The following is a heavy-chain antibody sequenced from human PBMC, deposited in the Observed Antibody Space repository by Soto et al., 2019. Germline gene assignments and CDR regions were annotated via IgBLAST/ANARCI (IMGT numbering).Heavy chain of an antibody. CDR2: IWYDGSNK. V-gene: IGHV3-33*01. CDR1: GFTFSSYG. J-gene: IGHJ6*02. D-gene: IGHD2-21*01. Sequence: QVQLVESGGGVVQPGRSLTLSCAASGFTFSSYGMHWVRQAPGKGLEWVAVIWYDGSNKYYADSVKGRFTFSRDNSKNTLYLQMNGPRAEDTAVYYCAREEGDNYYDMDVWGQGTTVTVSS. CDR3: AREEGDNYYDMDV.